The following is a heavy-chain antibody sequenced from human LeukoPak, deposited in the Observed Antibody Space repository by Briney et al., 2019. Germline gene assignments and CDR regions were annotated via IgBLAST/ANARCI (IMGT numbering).Heavy chain of an antibody. CDR2: ISSSSYI. D-gene: IGHD3-22*01. J-gene: IGHJ4*02. CDR1: GFTFTSYA. V-gene: IGHV3-21*01. CDR3: ARDEDSSDLFDY. Sequence: GGSLRLSCAASGFTFTSYAMSWVRRAPGKGLEWVSSISSSSYIYYADSVKGRFTISRDNAKNSLYLQMNSLRAEDTAVYYCARDEDSSDLFDYWGQGTLVTVSS.